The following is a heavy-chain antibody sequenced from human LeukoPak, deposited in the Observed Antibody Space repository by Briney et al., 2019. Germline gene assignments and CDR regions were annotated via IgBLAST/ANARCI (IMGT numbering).Heavy chain of an antibody. CDR3: ARGGGPRGVVPAAPIDY. V-gene: IGHV3-20*04. J-gene: IGHJ4*02. D-gene: IGHD2-2*01. Sequence: GGSLRLSCAASGFTFDDYGMSWVRQAPGKGLEWVSGINWNGGSTGYADSVKGRFTTSRDNAKNSLYLQMNSLRAEDTALYYCARGGGPRGVVPAAPIDYWGQGTLVTVSS. CDR2: INWNGGST. CDR1: GFTFDDYG.